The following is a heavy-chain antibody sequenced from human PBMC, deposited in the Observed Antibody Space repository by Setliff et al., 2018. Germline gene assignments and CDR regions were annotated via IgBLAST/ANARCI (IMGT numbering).Heavy chain of an antibody. J-gene: IGHJ6*03. CDR2: IYYSGST. CDR3: ARAMYSAGYYGGGYSYYYMDV. CDR1: GDSINNNY. Sequence: SETLSLTCTDSGDSINNNYWSWIRQPPGKGLEWIGHIYYSGSTNYNPSLKSRVTISLDSSKTQFSLKLSSVTAADTAVYYCARAMYSAGYYGGGYSYYYMDVWGKGTTVTVS. D-gene: IGHD3-22*01. V-gene: IGHV4-59*08.